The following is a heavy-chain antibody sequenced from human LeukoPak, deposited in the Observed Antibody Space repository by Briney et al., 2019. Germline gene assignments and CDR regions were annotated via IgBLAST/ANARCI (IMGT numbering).Heavy chain of an antibody. CDR2: ISWNSDNT. J-gene: IGHJ6*03. D-gene: IGHD4-11*01. CDR1: GFTFDDYV. CDR3: AKDSNSNYIYYYMDV. Sequence: PGGSLRLSCAASGFTFDDYVMHWVRQVPGKGLEWVSGISWNSDNTGYADSVKGRFTISRDNAKNSLYLQMNSLRAEDMALYYCAKDSNSNYIYYYMDVWGKGTTVTVSS. V-gene: IGHV3-9*03.